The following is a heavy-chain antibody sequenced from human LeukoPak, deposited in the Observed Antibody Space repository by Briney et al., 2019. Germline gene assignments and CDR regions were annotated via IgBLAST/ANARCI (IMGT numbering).Heavy chain of an antibody. J-gene: IGHJ4*02. V-gene: IGHV3-23*01. D-gene: IGHD3-22*01. Sequence: TGGSLRLSCAASGFTFSSYAMSWVRRAPGKGLEWVSAISGSGGSTYYADSVKGRFTISRDNSKNTLYLQMNSLRAEDTAVYYCAKALGRYYDSSGYYAIDYWGQGTLVTVSS. CDR2: ISGSGGST. CDR1: GFTFSSYA. CDR3: AKALGRYYDSSGYYAIDY.